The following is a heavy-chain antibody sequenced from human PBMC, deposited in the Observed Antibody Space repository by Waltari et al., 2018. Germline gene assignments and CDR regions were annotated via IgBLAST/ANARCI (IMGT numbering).Heavy chain of an antibody. V-gene: IGHV4-4*02. CDR2: IYHSGST. Sequence: QVQLQESGPGLVKPSGTLSLTCAVSGGSISSSNWWSWVRQPPGKGLEGIGEIYHSGSTNYNPSLKSRVTISVDKSKNQCSLKLSSVTAADTAVYYCARARGYSYGNYYYGMDVWGQGTTVTVSS. CDR1: GGSISSSNW. D-gene: IGHD5-18*01. J-gene: IGHJ6*02. CDR3: ARARGYSYGNYYYGMDV.